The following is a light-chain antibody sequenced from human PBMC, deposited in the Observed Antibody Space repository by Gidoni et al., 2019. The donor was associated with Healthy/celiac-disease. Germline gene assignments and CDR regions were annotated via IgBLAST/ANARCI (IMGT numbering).Light chain of an antibody. J-gene: IGKJ4*01. Sequence: EIVLTQSPGTLSLSSGERATLSCRSSQSVSSSYLAWYQQKPGQAPRPLISGASSRATGSPDRFSGSGSGTAFTITISRLEPEDFAVYYCQQYGSSRGLTFGGGTKVEIK. CDR1: QSVSSSY. CDR2: GAS. V-gene: IGKV3-20*01. CDR3: QQYGSSRGLT.